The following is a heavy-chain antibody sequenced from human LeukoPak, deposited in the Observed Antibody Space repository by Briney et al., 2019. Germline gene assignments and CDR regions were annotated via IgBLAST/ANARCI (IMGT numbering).Heavy chain of an antibody. Sequence: GASVKVSCKASGGTFNYFEINWVRQAPGQGLEWMGRFIPVLHLADSAQKFQDRVSITADQATSTVYLELRSLRPDDTAVYYCAKAVVPDQPRSPPGWFDSWGQGTLVTVSS. V-gene: IGHV1-69*04. J-gene: IGHJ5*01. CDR3: AKAVVPDQPRSPPGWFDS. D-gene: IGHD2-2*01. CDR1: GGTFNYFE. CDR2: FIPVLHLA.